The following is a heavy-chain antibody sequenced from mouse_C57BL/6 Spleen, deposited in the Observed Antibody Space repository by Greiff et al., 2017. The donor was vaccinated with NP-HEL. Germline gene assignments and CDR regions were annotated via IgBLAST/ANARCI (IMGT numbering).Heavy chain of an antibody. CDR3: AREWLLRRWYFDV. CDR1: GYSITSGYY. J-gene: IGHJ1*03. D-gene: IGHD2-3*01. Sequence: EVQLQESGPGLVKPSQSLSLTCSVTGYSITSGYYWNWIRQFPGNKLEWMGYISYDGSNNYNPSLKNRISITRDTSKNQFFLKLNSVTTEDTATYYCAREWLLRRWYFDVWGTGTTVTVSS. V-gene: IGHV3-6*01. CDR2: ISYDGSN.